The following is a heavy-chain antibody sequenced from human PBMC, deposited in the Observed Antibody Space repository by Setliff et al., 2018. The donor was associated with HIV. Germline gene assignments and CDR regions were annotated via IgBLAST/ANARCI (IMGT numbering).Heavy chain of an antibody. J-gene: IGHJ4*02. V-gene: IGHV4-38-2*01. D-gene: IGHD3-10*01. Sequence: SETLSLTCGVSGQFISDGYYWGWIRQPPGKGLEWIGSVYHSGKTYYNPSLKGRVTISIDSSKSQISLNVTSVTAADTAVYYCTRRDVSPLWFGQFDYWGQGILVTVSS. CDR1: GQFISDGYY. CDR2: VYHSGKT. CDR3: TRRDVSPLWFGQFDY.